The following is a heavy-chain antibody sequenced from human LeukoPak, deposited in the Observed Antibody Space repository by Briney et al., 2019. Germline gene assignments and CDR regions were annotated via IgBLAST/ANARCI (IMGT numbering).Heavy chain of an antibody. V-gene: IGHV3-48*03. J-gene: IGHJ4*02. CDR1: GYTFSGFE. D-gene: IGHD2/OR15-2a*01. Sequence: AGGSLRLSCVGSGYTFSGFEMNWVRQAPGKGLEWIAYIDSGTSTTYYADTVKGRFTISRDNAKNSLYLQMDSLRREDTALYYCAKSGKILGYWGQGTLVTVSS. CDR2: IDSGTSTT. CDR3: AKSGKILGY.